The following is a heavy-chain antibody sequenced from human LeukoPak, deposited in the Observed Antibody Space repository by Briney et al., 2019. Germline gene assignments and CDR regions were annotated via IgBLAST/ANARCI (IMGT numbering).Heavy chain of an antibody. V-gene: IGHV4-61*08. D-gene: IGHD1-1*01. CDR1: GGSISSGGYY. CDR3: ARRNDGPNSGGAFDY. J-gene: IGHJ4*02. Sequence: SQTLSLTCTVSGGSISSGGYYWSWIRQPPGKGLEWIGYIYYSGSTNYNPSLKSRVTISVDTSKNQFSLKLSSVTAADTAVYYCARRNDGPNSGGAFDYWGQGTLVTVSS. CDR2: IYYSGST.